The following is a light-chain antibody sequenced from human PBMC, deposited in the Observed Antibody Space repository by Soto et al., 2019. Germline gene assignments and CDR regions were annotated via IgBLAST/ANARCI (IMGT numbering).Light chain of an antibody. J-gene: IGKJ2*01. V-gene: IGKV3-15*01. CDR1: QSVNSN. Sequence: EIVMTQSPATLSVSPGERATLSCRASQSVNSNLAWYQQKPCQAPRLLIYGASTMSTGGPARFSGSGSCTEFTLTISSLQSEDFAVYYCQQYNNWPPYTFGQGTKLEIK. CDR3: QQYNNWPPYT. CDR2: GAS.